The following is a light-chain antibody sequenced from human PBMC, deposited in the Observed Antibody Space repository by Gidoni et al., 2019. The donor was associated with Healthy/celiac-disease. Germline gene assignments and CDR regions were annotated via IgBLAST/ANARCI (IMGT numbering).Light chain of an antibody. J-gene: IGKJ3*01. V-gene: IGKV2-28*01. CDR2: LGS. Sequence: DIVMTQSPLSLPVTPGEPASISCRSSQSLLHSNGYNYLDWYLQKPGQYQQHLNNLGSNRASGVPNRVSGSGSGANFTLKISRVEDEYVGVYYYMQALQTPPFTFGPGTKVDIK. CDR1: QSLLHSNGYNY. CDR3: MQALQTPPFT.